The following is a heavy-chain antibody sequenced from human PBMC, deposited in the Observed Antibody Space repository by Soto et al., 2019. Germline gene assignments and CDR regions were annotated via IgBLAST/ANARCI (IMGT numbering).Heavy chain of an antibody. V-gene: IGHV3-21*01. J-gene: IGHJ6*02. D-gene: IGHD2-15*01. CDR2: ISSSSSYI. Sequence: GSLRLSCAASGFTFSSYSMNWVRLAPGKGLEWVSSISSSSSYIYYADSVKGRFTISRDNAKNSLYLQMNSLRAEDTAVYYCAGDGATGSGEPRGYYYYYYGMDVWGQGTTVTVSS. CDR3: AGDGATGSGEPRGYYYYYYGMDV. CDR1: GFTFSSYS.